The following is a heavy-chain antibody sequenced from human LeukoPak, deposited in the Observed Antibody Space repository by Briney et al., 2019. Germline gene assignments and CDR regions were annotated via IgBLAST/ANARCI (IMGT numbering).Heavy chain of an antibody. CDR1: GGSISSYY. Sequence: SETLSLTCTVSGGSISSYYWSWIRQPAGKGLEWIGRIYTSGSTNYNPSLKNRVTMSVDTSKNQFSLKLSSVTAADTAVYYCARGGYYDSSGYYRPPYPFDYWGQGTLVTVSS. D-gene: IGHD3-22*01. CDR2: IYTSGST. J-gene: IGHJ4*02. V-gene: IGHV4-4*07. CDR3: ARGGYYDSSGYYRPPYPFDY.